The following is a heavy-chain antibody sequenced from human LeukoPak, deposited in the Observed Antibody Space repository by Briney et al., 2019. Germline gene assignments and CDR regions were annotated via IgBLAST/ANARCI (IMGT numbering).Heavy chain of an antibody. J-gene: IGHJ4*02. D-gene: IGHD2-15*01. CDR3: ARAGIGNKGLFAY. CDR1: GGTFSSYA. Sequence: ASVKVSCKASGGTFSSYAISWVRQAPGQGLEWMGGIIPIFGTANYAQKFQGRVTITADKSTSTAYMELSSLRSEDTAMYYCARAGIGNKGLFAYWGQGTLVTVSS. CDR2: IIPIFGTA. V-gene: IGHV1-69*06.